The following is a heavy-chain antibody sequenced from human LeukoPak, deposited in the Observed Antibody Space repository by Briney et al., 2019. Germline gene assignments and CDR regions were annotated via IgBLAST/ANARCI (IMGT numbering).Heavy chain of an antibody. CDR1: GFTVSTNY. CDR2: IYSDGRT. CDR3: ARILSSSWYEYFHH. J-gene: IGHJ1*01. V-gene: IGHV3-53*01. D-gene: IGHD6-19*01. Sequence: PGGSLRLSCAASGFTVSTNYMSWVRQAPGKGLEWVSVIYSDGRTYYADSVKGRFTISRDNSKNTLYLQMNSLRAEDTAVYYCARILSSSWYEYFHHWGQDTLVTVSS.